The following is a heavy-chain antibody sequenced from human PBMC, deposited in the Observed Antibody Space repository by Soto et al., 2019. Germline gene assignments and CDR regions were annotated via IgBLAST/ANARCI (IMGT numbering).Heavy chain of an antibody. J-gene: IGHJ5*02. Sequence: GGSLRLSCADSGFTFSSYSMNWVRQAPGKGLEWVSYISSSSSTIYYADSVKGRFTISRDNAKNSLYLQMNSLRDEDTAVYYCAREYCSGGSCYSNWFDPWGQGTLVTVSS. CDR2: ISSSSSTI. CDR3: AREYCSGGSCYSNWFDP. D-gene: IGHD2-15*01. CDR1: GFTFSSYS. V-gene: IGHV3-48*02.